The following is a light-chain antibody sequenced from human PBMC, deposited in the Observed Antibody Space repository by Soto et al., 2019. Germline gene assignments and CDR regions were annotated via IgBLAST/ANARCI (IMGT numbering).Light chain of an antibody. CDR2: LGS. CDR1: QSLLHSNGYNY. CDR3: VQALQSPPWT. V-gene: IGKV2-28*01. J-gene: IGKJ1*01. Sequence: DIEVTQSPLSLPVTPGETASISCRSSQSLLHSNGYNYLDWYLQKPGQSPQLLIYLGSNRASGVPDRFSGSGSGTDFTLKISRVEAEDVGVYYCVQALQSPPWTFGQGTKVDIK.